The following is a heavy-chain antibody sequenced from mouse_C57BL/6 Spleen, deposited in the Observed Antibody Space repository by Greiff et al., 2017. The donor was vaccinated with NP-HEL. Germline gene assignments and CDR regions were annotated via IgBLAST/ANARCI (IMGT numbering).Heavy chain of an antibody. J-gene: IGHJ3*01. V-gene: IGHV5-6*01. CDR3: ARQSYGRSWFAY. CDR1: GFTFSSYG. D-gene: IGHD1-1*01. CDR2: ISSGGSYT. Sequence: EVKLMESGGDLVKPGGSLKLSCAASGFTFSSYGMSWVRQTPDKRLEWVATISSGGSYTYYPDSVKGRFTISRDNAKNTLYLQMSSLKSEDTAMYYCARQSYGRSWFAYWGQGTLVTVSA.